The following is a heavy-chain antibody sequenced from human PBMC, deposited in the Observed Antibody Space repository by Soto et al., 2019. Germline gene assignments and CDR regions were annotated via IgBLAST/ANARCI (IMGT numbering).Heavy chain of an antibody. J-gene: IGHJ6*03. CDR3: AKGATDYYYYYMDV. Sequence: EVQLVESGGGLVQPGRSLRLSCAASGFTFDDYAMHWVRQAPGKGLEWVSGISWNSGSIGYADSVKGRFTISRDNVKNSLYLQMNSLRAEDTALYYCAKGATDYYYYYMDVWGKGTTVTVSS. CDR2: ISWNSGSI. V-gene: IGHV3-9*01. D-gene: IGHD5-12*01. CDR1: GFTFDDYA.